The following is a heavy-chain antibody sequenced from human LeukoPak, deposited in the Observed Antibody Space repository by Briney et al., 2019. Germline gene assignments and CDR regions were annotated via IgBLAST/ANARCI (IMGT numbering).Heavy chain of an antibody. D-gene: IGHD3-10*01. V-gene: IGHV3-43*02. CDR1: GLSFGFYA. CDR2: ISWDGGST. Sequence: PGGSLRLSCAASGLSFGFYAMSWVRQAPGKGLEWVSLISWDGGSTYYADSVKGRFTISRDNSKNSLYLQMNSLRTEDTALYYCAKDSQGTLDYWGQGTLVTVSS. CDR3: AKDSQGTLDY. J-gene: IGHJ4*02.